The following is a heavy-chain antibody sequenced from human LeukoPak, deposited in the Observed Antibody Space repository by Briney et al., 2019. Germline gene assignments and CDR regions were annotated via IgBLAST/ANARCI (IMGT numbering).Heavy chain of an antibody. V-gene: IGHV3-49*04. CDR1: GFTFGDYA. D-gene: IGHD1-26*01. CDR3: TRDAFSGSYSSVFLFDP. J-gene: IGHJ5*02. Sequence: GGSLRLSCTASGFTFGDYAMSWVRQAPGKGLEWVGFIRSKAYGGTTEYAASVKGRFTISRDDSKSIAYLQMNSLKTEDTAVYYCTRDAFSGSYSSVFLFDPWGQGTLVTVSS. CDR2: IRSKAYGGTT.